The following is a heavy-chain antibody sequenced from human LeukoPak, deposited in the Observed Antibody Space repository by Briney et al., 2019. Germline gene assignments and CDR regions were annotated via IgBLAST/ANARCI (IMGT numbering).Heavy chain of an antibody. D-gene: IGHD3-9*01. Sequence: ASVKVSCKASGYTFTSYGISWVRQAPGQGLEWMGLISAYNGNTNYAQKLQGRVTMTTDTSTSTAYMELRSLRSDDTALYYCAIDYDILTGHYFWFDYWSQGTLVTVYS. J-gene: IGHJ4*02. V-gene: IGHV1-18*04. CDR3: AIDYDILTGHYFWFDY. CDR2: ISAYNGNT. CDR1: GYTFTSYG.